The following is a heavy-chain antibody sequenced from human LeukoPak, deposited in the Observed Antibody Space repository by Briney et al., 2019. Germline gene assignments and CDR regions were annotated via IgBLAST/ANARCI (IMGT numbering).Heavy chain of an antibody. D-gene: IGHD6-19*01. Sequence: TGGSLRLSCAASGFTFSRYAMSWVRQAPGKGLEWVGRIKSKTDGGTTDYAAPVKGRFTISRDDSKNTLYLQMNSPKTEDTAVYYCTTFVGGWYVGGSFDYWGQGTLVTVSS. CDR2: IKSKTDGGTT. J-gene: IGHJ4*02. V-gene: IGHV3-15*01. CDR1: GFTFSRYA. CDR3: TTFVGGWYVGGSFDY.